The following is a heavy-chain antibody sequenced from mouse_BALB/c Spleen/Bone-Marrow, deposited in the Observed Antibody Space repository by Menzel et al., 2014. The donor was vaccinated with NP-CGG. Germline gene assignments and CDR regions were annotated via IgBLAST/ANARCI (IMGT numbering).Heavy chain of an antibody. V-gene: IGHV1S81*02. J-gene: IGHJ3*01. CDR3: AGSELTGTTY. CDR2: INPSNGRT. CDR1: GYTFTSYW. Sequence: VQVVESGAELVKPGASVKLSCKASGYTFTSYWMHWVKQRPGQGLEWIGEINPSNGRTNYNEKFKSKATLTVDKSSSTAYMQLSSLTSEDSAVHFCAGSELTGTTYWGQGTLVTVSA. D-gene: IGHD4-1*01.